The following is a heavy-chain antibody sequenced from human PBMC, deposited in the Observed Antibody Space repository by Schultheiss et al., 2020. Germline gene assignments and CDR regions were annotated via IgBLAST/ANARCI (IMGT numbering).Heavy chain of an antibody. CDR2: ISWNSGSI. D-gene: IGHD2-15*01. V-gene: IGHV3-9*01. Sequence: GGSLRLSCAASGFTFGDYAMHWVRQAPGKGLEWASGISWNSGSIGYADSVKGRFTISRDNAKNSLYLQMNSLRAEDTALYYCAKDIVGYYYYGMDVWGQGTTVTVSS. J-gene: IGHJ6*02. CDR1: GFTFGDYA. CDR3: AKDIVGYYYYGMDV.